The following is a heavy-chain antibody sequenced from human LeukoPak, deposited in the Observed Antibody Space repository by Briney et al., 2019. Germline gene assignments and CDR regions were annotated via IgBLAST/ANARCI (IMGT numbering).Heavy chain of an antibody. CDR1: GVSISSGNVF. CDR2: IHSSGSP. CDR3: ARQGQVAAGTWDFDP. V-gene: IGHV4-61*02. D-gene: IGHD6-13*01. J-gene: IGHJ2*01. Sequence: SETLSLTCTVSGVSISSGNVFWTWIRQPAGKGLEWIGRIHSSGSPTYKPSLQSRVTISTDTSKNHISLLFTSVTAAATAVSYCARQGQVAAGTWDFDPWGRGTLVSVSS.